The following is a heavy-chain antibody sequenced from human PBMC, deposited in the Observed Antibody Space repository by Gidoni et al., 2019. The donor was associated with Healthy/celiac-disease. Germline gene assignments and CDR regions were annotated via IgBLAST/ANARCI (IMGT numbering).Heavy chain of an antibody. D-gene: IGHD3-3*01. Sequence: QLVASVGGLFQPAGSLLLSSPASGFPFSSYCMHWVRQAPGKGLVWVSRINSDGSSTSYGDSVKGRFTISRDNAKNTLYLQMKSLRAEDTAVYYCERDLSVWSGYYTPYYVDYWGQGTLVTVSS. V-gene: IGHV3-74*01. CDR3: ERDLSVWSGYYTPYYVDY. J-gene: IGHJ4*02. CDR1: GFPFSSYC. CDR2: INSDGSST.